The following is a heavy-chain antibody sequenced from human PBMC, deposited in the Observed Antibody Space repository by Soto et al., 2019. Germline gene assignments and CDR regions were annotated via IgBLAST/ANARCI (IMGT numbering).Heavy chain of an antibody. CDR2: ISAYNGNT. CDR3: ARDDGGLTYDFWSGYYFDY. J-gene: IGHJ4*02. V-gene: IGHV1-18*01. Sequence: ASVKVSCKASGYTFTSYGISWVRQAPGQGLEWMGWISAYNGNTNYAQKLQGRVTMTTDTSTSTAYMELRSLRSDDTAVYYCARDDGGLTYDFWSGYYFDYWGQGTLVTVSS. CDR1: GYTFTSYG. D-gene: IGHD3-3*01.